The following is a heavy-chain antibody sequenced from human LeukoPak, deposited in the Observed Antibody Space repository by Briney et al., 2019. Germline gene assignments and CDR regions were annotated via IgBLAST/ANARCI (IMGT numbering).Heavy chain of an antibody. CDR1: GFTFSSYW. D-gene: IGHD3-22*01. CDR3: AGDGYDSGGYVDH. J-gene: IGHJ4*02. V-gene: IGHV3-74*01. Sequence: AGGSLRLSCAASGFTFSSYWMHWVRQPPGKGLVWLSRISTDGRSTYYADSVKGRFTISRDNSKNTLYLQMNSLRAEDTALYYCAGDGYDSGGYVDHWGQGTLVTVSS. CDR2: ISTDGRST.